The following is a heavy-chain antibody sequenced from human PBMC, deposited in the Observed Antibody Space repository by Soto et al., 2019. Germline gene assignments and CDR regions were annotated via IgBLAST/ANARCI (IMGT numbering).Heavy chain of an antibody. CDR1: GFSLSTSGVG. D-gene: IGHD3-22*01. CDR2: IYWDDDK. Sequence: QITLKESGPTLVKPTQTRTLTCTFSGFSLSTSGVGVGWIRQPPGKALEWLALIYWDDDKPYSPSLKSRLTITQDTSKNQVVLTMTKMDPVDKATYYCAHSDRYRSYDSSGYYTYYFDYWGQGTLVTVSS. J-gene: IGHJ4*02. V-gene: IGHV2-5*02. CDR3: AHSDRYRSYDSSGYYTYYFDY.